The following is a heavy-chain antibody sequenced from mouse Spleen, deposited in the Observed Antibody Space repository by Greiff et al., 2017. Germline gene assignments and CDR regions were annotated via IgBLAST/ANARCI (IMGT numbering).Heavy chain of an antibody. D-gene: IGHD1-1*01. J-gene: IGHJ2*01. Sequence: EVMLVESGGGLVQPGGSRKLSCAASGFTFSSFGMHWVRQAPEKGLEWVAYISSGGGSTYYPDTVKGRFTISRDNAKNTLYLQMSSLKSEDTAMYYCARQYYYGSSYFDYWGQGTTLTVSS. CDR3: ARQYYYGSSYFDY. CDR1: GFTFSSFG. V-gene: IGHV5-17*03. CDR2: ISSGGGST.